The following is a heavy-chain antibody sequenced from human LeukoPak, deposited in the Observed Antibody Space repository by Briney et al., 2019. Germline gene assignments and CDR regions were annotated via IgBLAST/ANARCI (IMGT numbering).Heavy chain of an antibody. CDR2: IYYSGST. V-gene: IGHV4-61*01. CDR3: ARFGRNYDY. D-gene: IGHD1-14*01. CDR1: GGSISSGSYY. J-gene: IGHJ4*02. Sequence: PSETLSLTCTVSGGSISSGSYYWSWIRQPPGKGLEWIGYIYYSGSTNYNPSLKSRVTISVDTSKNQFSLKLSSVTAADTAVYYCARFGRNYDYWGQGTLVTVSS.